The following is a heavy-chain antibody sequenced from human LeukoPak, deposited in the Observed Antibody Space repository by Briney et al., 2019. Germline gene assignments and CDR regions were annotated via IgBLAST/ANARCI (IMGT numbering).Heavy chain of an antibody. CDR3: ARGPAMVRGVIYFDY. D-gene: IGHD3-10*01. CDR1: GGSISSYY. CDR2: IYTSGST. J-gene: IGHJ4*02. Sequence: SETLSLTCTVSGGSISSYYWSWIRQPAGKGLEWIGRIYTSGSTNYNPSLKSRVTMSVDTSKNQFSLKLSSVTAADTAVYYCARGPAMVRGVIYFDYWGQGTLVTVSS. V-gene: IGHV4-4*07.